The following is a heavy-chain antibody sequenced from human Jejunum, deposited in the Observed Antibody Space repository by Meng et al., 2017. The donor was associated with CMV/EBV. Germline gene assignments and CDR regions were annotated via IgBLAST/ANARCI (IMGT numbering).Heavy chain of an antibody. CDR3: ARDSTYPSGLDY. CDR1: GGSISSSLYY. CDR2: ISYSGTA. D-gene: IGHD3-10*01. J-gene: IGHJ4*02. Sequence: LHVQESGPGLVKPSETLSLTCTVSGGSISSSLYYWGWIRQPPGKGLEWIGTISYSGTAFYNLSLKSRVAISIDTSKFQFSLKLSSVTATDTAVYYCARDSTYPSGLDYWGQGTLVTVSS. V-gene: IGHV4-39*07.